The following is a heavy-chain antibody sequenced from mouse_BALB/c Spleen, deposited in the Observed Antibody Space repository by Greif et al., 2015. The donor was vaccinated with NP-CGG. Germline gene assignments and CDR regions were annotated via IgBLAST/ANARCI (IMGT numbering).Heavy chain of an antibody. J-gene: IGHJ4*01. CDR2: IWRGGST. D-gene: IGHD4-1*02. CDR1: GFSLTSYG. Sequence: LMESGPGLVHPSQSLSITCTVSGFSLTSYGVHWVRQSPGKGLEWLGVIWRGGSTDYNAAFMSRLSITKDNSKSQVFFKMNSLQADDTAIYYCAVNWDYAMDYWGQGTSVTVSS. CDR3: AVNWDYAMDY. V-gene: IGHV2-5*01.